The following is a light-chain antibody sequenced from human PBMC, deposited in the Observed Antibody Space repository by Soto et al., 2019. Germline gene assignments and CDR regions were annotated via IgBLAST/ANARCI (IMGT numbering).Light chain of an antibody. CDR3: QQTLSFPQT. CDR2: KAS. V-gene: IGKV1-5*03. CDR1: QSISSW. Sequence: DIQMTQCPSTLSASVGDRVTITFRASQSISSWLAWYQQKPGTAPKLLIYKASALESGVPSRFSGSGSGTDFTLTISSLQPEDFATYYCQQTLSFPQTFGLGTKVDIK. J-gene: IGKJ1*01.